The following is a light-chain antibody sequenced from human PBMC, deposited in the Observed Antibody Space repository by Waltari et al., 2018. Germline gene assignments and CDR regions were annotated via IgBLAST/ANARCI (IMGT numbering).Light chain of an antibody. CDR1: QDISSY. V-gene: IGKV1-9*01. Sequence: DIQLTQSPSFLSASVGDRVTITCRASQDISSYLAWYQQKPGNAPQFLIYAASTLQSGVPARFSGSGSGTEFTLTISSLQPEDFATYYCQQPYFYPRTFGQGTKEDIK. J-gene: IGKJ1*01. CDR3: QQPYFYPRT. CDR2: AAS.